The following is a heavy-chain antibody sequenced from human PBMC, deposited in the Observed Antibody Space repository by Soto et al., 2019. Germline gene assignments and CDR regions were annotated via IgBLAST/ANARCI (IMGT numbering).Heavy chain of an antibody. Sequence: QVQLQESGPGLVKPSETLSLTCTVSGGSISSYYWSWIRQPPGKGLEWIGYIYYSGITNYNPSLHGRVTIAVYTSTNQCSLKLSSVTAADTAVYYCARYKSNYYYGMDVWGQGTTVTVSS. D-gene: IGHD1-20*01. CDR3: ARYKSNYYYGMDV. V-gene: IGHV4-59*01. CDR2: IYYSGIT. CDR1: GGSISSYY. J-gene: IGHJ6*02.